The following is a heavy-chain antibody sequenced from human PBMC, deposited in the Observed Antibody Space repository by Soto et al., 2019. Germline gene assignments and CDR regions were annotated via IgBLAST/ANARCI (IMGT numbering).Heavy chain of an antibody. CDR1: ISTFSSYW. CDR3: ATAAAGYYFDY. D-gene: IGHD6-13*01. CDR2: INLDGSEK. J-gene: IGHJ4*02. Sequence: GGSLRLSCATSISTFSSYWMTWVRQAPGKGLEWVANINLDGSEKSHVDSVKGRFTISRDNAKKYLYLQINSLRAEDTAVYYCATAAAGYYFDYWGQGTLVTVSS. V-gene: IGHV3-7*01.